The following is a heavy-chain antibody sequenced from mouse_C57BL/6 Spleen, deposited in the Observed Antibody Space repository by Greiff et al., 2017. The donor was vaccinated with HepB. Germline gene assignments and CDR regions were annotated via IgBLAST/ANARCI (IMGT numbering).Heavy chain of an antibody. CDR1: GYTFTSYW. Sequence: QVQLKQPGAELVRPGSSVKLSCKASGYTFTSYWMDWVKQRPGQGLEWIGNIYPSDSETHYNQKFKDKATLTVDKSSSTAYMQLSSLTSEDSAVYYCARGYGNYRGWFAYWGQGTLVTVSA. CDR3: ARGYGNYRGWFAY. CDR2: IYPSDSET. D-gene: IGHD2-10*02. V-gene: IGHV1-61*01. J-gene: IGHJ3*01.